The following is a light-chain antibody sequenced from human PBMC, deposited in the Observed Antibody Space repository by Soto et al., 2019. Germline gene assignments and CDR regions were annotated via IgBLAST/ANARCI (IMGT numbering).Light chain of an antibody. CDR1: SSEVGGYNY. V-gene: IGLV2-11*01. CDR3: CSYAGSDTGV. J-gene: IGLJ3*02. Sequence: QSALTQPSSVSGYPGQSVTISCTGTSSEVGGYNYVSWYQQHPGKAPKLMIYDVSKRPSGVPDRCSGSKSGNTASLTISGLQAEDEADYYCCSYAGSDTGVFGGGTQLTVL. CDR2: DVS.